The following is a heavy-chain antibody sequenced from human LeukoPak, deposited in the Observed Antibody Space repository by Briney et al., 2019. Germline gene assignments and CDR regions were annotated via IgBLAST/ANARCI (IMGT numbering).Heavy chain of an antibody. CDR1: GFRFSDYY. CDR2: ISGSGGAI. J-gene: IGHJ4*02. D-gene: IGHD3-22*01. V-gene: IGHV3-11*01. Sequence: GGSLRLSCVVSGFRFSDYYMSWIRQTPGKGLEIISYISGSGGAIYYTDSVKGRFTISRDNAKNSLYLQLDNLSAEDTAFYYCASLYDSTGFCFDYWGQGALVTVS. CDR3: ASLYDSTGFCFDY.